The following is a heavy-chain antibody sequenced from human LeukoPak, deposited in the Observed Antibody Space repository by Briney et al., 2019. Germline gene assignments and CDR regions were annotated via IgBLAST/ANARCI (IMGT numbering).Heavy chain of an antibody. Sequence: GASVKVSCKASGYTFTSYGISWVRQAPGQRLEWMGWISAYNGNTNYAQKLQGGVTMTTDTSTSTAYMELRSLRSDDTAVYYCARAGGVVVPAAIFDYWGQGTLVTVSS. CDR3: ARAGGVVVPAAIFDY. D-gene: IGHD2-2*01. CDR2: ISAYNGNT. V-gene: IGHV1-18*04. J-gene: IGHJ4*02. CDR1: GYTFTSYG.